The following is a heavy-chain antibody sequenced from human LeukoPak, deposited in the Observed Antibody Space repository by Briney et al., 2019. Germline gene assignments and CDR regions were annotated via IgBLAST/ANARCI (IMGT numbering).Heavy chain of an antibody. J-gene: IGHJ4*02. Sequence: ASVKVSCKASGYTFTGYYMHWVRQAPGQGLEWMGWINPNSGGTNYAQKFQGRVTMTRDTSISTAYMELSRLRSDDTAVYYCARDPGGYSGYVIEGGFWGQGTLVTVSS. D-gene: IGHD5-12*01. V-gene: IGHV1-2*02. CDR3: ARDPGGYSGYVIEGGF. CDR2: INPNSGGT. CDR1: GYTFTGYY.